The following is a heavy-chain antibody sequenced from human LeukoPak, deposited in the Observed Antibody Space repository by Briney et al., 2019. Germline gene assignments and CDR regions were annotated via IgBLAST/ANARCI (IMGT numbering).Heavy chain of an antibody. D-gene: IGHD3-10*01. J-gene: IGHJ4*02. CDR3: ANSGWFGESMGY. CDR1: GFTFSSYG. V-gene: IGHV3-30*18. CDR2: ISYDGSNK. Sequence: PAGSLRLSCAASGFTFSSYGMHWVRQAPGKGLEWVAVISYDGSNKYYADSVKGRFTISRDNSKNTLYLQMNSLRAEDTAVYYCANSGWFGESMGYWGQGTLVTVSS.